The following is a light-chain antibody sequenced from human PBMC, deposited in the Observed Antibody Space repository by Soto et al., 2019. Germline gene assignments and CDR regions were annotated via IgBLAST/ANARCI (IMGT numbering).Light chain of an antibody. J-gene: IGKJ1*01. Sequence: DTQMTQSPSTLSASVGDRVTITCRASQSISSWLAWYQQKPGKAPKLLIYDDSSLESGVPSRFSGSGSGTEFTLTISSLQPDEFATYYWQQYNSYSPRTFGQGTKV. CDR3: QQYNSYSPRT. CDR2: DDS. V-gene: IGKV1-5*01. CDR1: QSISSW.